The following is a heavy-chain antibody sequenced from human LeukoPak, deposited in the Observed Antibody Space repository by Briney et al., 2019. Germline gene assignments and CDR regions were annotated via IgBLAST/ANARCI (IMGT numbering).Heavy chain of an antibody. CDR1: GFTFSSYG. CDR2: IWYDGSNK. Sequence: GGSLRLSCAASGFTFSSYGMHWVRQAPGKGLEWVAVIWYDGSNKYYADSVKGRFTISRDNSKNTLYLQMNSLRAEDTAVYYCARGYGDYVARGFHHWGQGTLVTVSS. CDR3: ARGYGDYVARGFHH. J-gene: IGHJ1*01. V-gene: IGHV3-33*01. D-gene: IGHD4-17*01.